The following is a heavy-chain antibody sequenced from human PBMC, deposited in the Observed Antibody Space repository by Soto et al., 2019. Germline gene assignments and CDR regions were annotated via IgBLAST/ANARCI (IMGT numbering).Heavy chain of an antibody. V-gene: IGHV3-23*01. CDR2: ISGSGGST. Sequence: GGSLRLSCAASGFTFSSYAMSWVRQAPGKGLEWVSAISGSGGSTYYADSVKGRFTISRDNSKNTLYLQMNSLRAEDTAVYYCAKHQGDPIFGVVNNVDPWGQGTQVTVSS. CDR1: GFTFSSYA. J-gene: IGHJ5*02. CDR3: AKHQGDPIFGVVNNVDP. D-gene: IGHD3-3*01.